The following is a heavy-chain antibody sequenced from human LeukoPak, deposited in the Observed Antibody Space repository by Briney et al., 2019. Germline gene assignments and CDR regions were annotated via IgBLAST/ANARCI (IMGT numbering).Heavy chain of an antibody. V-gene: IGHV3-23*01. D-gene: IGHD4-17*01. J-gene: IGHJ6*02. Sequence: GGSLRLSCAASGFTFSSYAMSWVRQAPGKGLEWVSAISGSGGSTYYADSVKGRFTISRDNSKNTLYLQMNSLRAEDTAVYYCAKDSLYGDSNYYYGMDVWGQGTTVAVSS. CDR3: AKDSLYGDSNYYYGMDV. CDR2: ISGSGGST. CDR1: GFTFSSYA.